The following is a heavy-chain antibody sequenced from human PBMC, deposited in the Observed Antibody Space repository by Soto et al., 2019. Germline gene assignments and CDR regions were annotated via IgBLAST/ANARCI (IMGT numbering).Heavy chain of an antibody. V-gene: IGHV5-51*01. D-gene: IGHD6-6*01. CDR3: ARPTRAEYSSSYYYYYGMDV. J-gene: IGHJ6*02. CDR1: GYSFTIYW. CDR2: IYPGDSDT. Sequence: GESLKVSCNGSGYSFTIYWIGWVRQMPGKCLEWMGIIYPGDSDTRYSPSFQGHVTISADKSISTAYLQWSSLKASDTAMYYCARPTRAEYSSSYYYYYGMDVWGQGTTVTVSS.